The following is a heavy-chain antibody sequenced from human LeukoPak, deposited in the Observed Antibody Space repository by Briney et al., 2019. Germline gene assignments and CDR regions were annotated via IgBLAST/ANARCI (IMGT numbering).Heavy chain of an antibody. D-gene: IGHD4-11*01. CDR1: GGSISSSSYY. CDR2: IYYSGST. V-gene: IGHV4-39*01. J-gene: IGHJ4*02. CDR3: ARHLAFYSKGGIDY. Sequence: SETLSLTCTVSGGSISSSSYYWGWIRQPPGKGLEWIGSIYYSGSTYYNPSLKSRVTISVDTSKNQFSLKLSSVTAADTAVYYCARHLAFYSKGGIDYWGQGTLVTVSS.